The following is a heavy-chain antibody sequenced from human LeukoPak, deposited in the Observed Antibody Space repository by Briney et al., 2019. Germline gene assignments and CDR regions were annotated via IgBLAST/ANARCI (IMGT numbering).Heavy chain of an antibody. V-gene: IGHV1-2*02. D-gene: IGHD2-2*02. CDR2: INPNSGGT. Sequence: ASVKVSCKASGYTFTGYYMHWVRQAPGQGLEWMGWINPNSGGTNYAQTFQGRVIMTRDTSISTAYMELSSLRSDDTAVYYCARGDEYHYYYYYMDVWGKGTTVTVSS. CDR1: GYTFTGYY. CDR3: ARGDEYHYYYYYMDV. J-gene: IGHJ6*03.